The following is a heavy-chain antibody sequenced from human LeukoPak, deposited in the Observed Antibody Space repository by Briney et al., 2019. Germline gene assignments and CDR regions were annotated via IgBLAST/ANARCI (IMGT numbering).Heavy chain of an antibody. D-gene: IGHD2-8*02. CDR2: IYYSGST. J-gene: IGHJ4*02. CDR3: AREVLGDYFDY. Sequence: PSETLSLTCTVSGGSVSSDTYYWSWIRQAPGKGLEWIGYIYYSGSTNYSPSLKSRVTISLDTSKSQFSLQLNSVTAADTAVYYCAREVLGDYFDYWGQGTLVTVSS. CDR1: GGSVSSDTYY. V-gene: IGHV4-61*01.